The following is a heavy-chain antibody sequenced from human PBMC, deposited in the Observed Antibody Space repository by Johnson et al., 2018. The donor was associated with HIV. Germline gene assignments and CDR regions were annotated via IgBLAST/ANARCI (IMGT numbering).Heavy chain of an antibody. CDR2: IWFDGSNK. V-gene: IGHV3-30*02. CDR3: AKDDTYSGYGYDAFDI. J-gene: IGHJ3*02. Sequence: QMQLVESGGVVVQPGGSLRLSCAASGFTFSNYGMHWVRQAPGKGLEWVAVIWFDGSNKYYADSVKGRFTISRDNSKNTLYLQMNSLRAEDTDVYYCAKDDTYSGYGYDAFDIWGQGTMVTVSS. CDR1: GFTFSNYG. D-gene: IGHD5-12*01.